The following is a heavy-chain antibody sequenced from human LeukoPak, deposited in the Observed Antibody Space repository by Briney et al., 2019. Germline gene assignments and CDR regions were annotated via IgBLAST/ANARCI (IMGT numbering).Heavy chain of an antibody. V-gene: IGHV3-74*01. CDR2: ISPDGSRT. Sequence: PGGSLRLSCAASGFTFSSYWMHWVRQAPGKGLVWVSRISPDGSRTIYADSVKGRFTISRDNAKNTLYLQMNTLRAEDTAVYYCARVNVCPRCHFDYWGQGTLVTVSS. CDR1: GFTFSSYW. J-gene: IGHJ4*02. CDR3: ARVNVCPRCHFDY. D-gene: IGHD3-16*01.